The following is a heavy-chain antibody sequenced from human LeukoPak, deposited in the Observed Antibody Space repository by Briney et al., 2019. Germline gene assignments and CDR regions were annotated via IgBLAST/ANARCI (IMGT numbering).Heavy chain of an antibody. CDR1: RFAFSNYW. CDR3: AKDVEYYYDSSGYFGY. D-gene: IGHD3-22*01. J-gene: IGHJ4*02. Sequence: GGSLRLSCAASRFAFSNYWMHWVRQAPGKGLVWVSRINSDGSTTTYADSVKGRFTISRDNAKNTLYLQMNSLRADDTAVYYCAKDVEYYYDSSGYFGYWGQGTLVTVSS. CDR2: INSDGSTT. V-gene: IGHV3-74*01.